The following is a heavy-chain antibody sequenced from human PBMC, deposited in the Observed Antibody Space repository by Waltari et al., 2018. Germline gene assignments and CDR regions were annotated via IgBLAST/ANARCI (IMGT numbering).Heavy chain of an antibody. CDR1: GFPITTSA. CDR2: ISISGDRT. J-gene: IGHJ4*02. CDR3: ASPYYDTYSYSPRGGY. V-gene: IGHV3-23*01. D-gene: IGHD3-16*01. Sequence: EVQLLESGGGLVQPGESPILSCAGSGFPITTSAMRWVRQAPGKGLECVSWISISGDRTYYADSVKGRFTISRDNFKNTLFLQMNSLRADDTATYYCASPYYDTYSYSPRGGYWGRGTLVTVSS.